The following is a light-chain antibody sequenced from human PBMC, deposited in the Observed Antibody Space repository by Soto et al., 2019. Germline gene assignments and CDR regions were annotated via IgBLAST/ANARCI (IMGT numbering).Light chain of an antibody. CDR1: QSVASN. J-gene: IGKJ5*01. CDR3: QQYGGSPIT. CDR2: GAT. Sequence: EIVLTQSPGTLSLSPGERATLSCMASQSVASNLAWYQHKPGQAPRLLISGATSRDTGIPDRFSGSGSGTDFTLTISRLDPEDFALYYCQQYGGSPITFGQGTRLEIK. V-gene: IGKV3-20*01.